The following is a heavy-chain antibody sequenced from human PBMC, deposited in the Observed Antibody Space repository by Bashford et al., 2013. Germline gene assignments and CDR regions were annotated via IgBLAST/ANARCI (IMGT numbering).Heavy chain of an antibody. J-gene: IGHJ4*03. V-gene: IGHV2-70*11. CDR1: DSHSALGAMS. Sequence: SGPTLVKPHTDPLTLTLAPSLDSHSALGAMSVSWIRQSPGKALQWLARIDWDDEKYYTTSLKTRLTISKDTSKDQVVLTMTNMDPVDTGKYYCAQTRGSGTLGNFDHWGPGNPWSPRLL. CDR3: AQTRGSGTLGNFDH. D-gene: IGHD3-16*01. CDR2: IDWDDEK.